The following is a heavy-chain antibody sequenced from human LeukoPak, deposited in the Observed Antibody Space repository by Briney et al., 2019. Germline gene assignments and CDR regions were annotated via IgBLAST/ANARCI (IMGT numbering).Heavy chain of an antibody. Sequence: EASVKVSCKASGYTFTGYYMHWVRQAPGQGLEWMGWINPNSGGTNYAQKFQGRVTMTRDTSISTAYMELSRLRSDDTAVYYCARPYYYDSSGPAPYYYYMDVWGKGTTVTVSS. J-gene: IGHJ6*03. V-gene: IGHV1-2*02. CDR1: GYTFTGYY. CDR3: ARPYYYDSSGPAPYYYYMDV. D-gene: IGHD3-22*01. CDR2: INPNSGGT.